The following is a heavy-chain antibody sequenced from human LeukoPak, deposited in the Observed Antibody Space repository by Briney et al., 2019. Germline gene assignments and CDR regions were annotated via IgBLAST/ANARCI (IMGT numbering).Heavy chain of an antibody. CDR3: ARQDGSSPRFDY. CDR1: GYSFTSHW. D-gene: IGHD6-6*01. J-gene: IGHJ4*02. V-gene: IGHV5-51*01. Sequence: GESLKISCEASGYSFTSHWIAWVRQMPGRGLEWMGMFYPGDSDVKYSPSFRGQVTISADKSITTAYLQWNSLKASDTAMYYCARQDGSSPRFDYWGQGTLVTVSS. CDR2: FYPGDSDV.